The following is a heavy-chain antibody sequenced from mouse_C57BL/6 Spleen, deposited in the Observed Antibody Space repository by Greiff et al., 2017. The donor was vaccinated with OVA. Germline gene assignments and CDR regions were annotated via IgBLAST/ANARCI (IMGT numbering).Heavy chain of an antibody. V-gene: IGHV1-5*01. CDR3: TRSNKGDYFDY. Sequence: VQLQQSGTVLARPGASVKMSCKTSGYTFTSYWMHWVKQRPGQGLEWIGAIYPGNSDTSYNQKFKGKATLTAVTSASTAYMELSSLTKEDSAVYYCTRSNKGDYFDYWGQGTTLTVSS. J-gene: IGHJ2*01. CDR1: GYTFTSYW. CDR2: IYPGNSDT.